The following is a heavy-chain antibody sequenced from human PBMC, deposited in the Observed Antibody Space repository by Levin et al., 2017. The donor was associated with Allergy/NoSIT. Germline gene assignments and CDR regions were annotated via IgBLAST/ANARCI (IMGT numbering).Heavy chain of an antibody. Sequence: PGGSLRLSCAASGILFSSYDMNWVRQAPGKGLEWVSSISAGGNYIYYADSVKGRFTISRDNAKNSLFLQMNSLRAEDTAVYYGASWAMYHYDRSAFDYFYYAMDVWGLGTTFTVSS. D-gene: IGHD3-22*01. V-gene: IGHV3-21*01. CDR1: GILFSSYD. CDR2: ISAGGNYI. CDR3: ASWAMYHYDRSAFDYFYYAMDV. J-gene: IGHJ6*02.